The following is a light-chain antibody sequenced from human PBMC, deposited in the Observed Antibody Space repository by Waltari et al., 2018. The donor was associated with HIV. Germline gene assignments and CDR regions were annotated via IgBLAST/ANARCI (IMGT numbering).Light chain of an antibody. V-gene: IGLV7-46*01. CDR1: TGPVTSGHY. CDR2: DTS. J-gene: IGLJ2*01. Sequence: QAVVTQEPSLTVSPGGTVTLPCGSSTGPVTSGHYPYWFQQKPGQAPRTLLYDTSNKHSWTPARFSGSLLGGKAALTLSGAQPEDEAEYYCLLSYSGARPVVFGGGTKLTVL. CDR3: LLSYSGARPVV.